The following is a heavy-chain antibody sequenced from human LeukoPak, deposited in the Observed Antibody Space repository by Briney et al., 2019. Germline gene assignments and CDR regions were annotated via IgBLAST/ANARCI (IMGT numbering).Heavy chain of an antibody. D-gene: IGHD3-10*01. CDR2: ISYDGSNK. J-gene: IGHJ6*02. CDR1: GFTFSSYG. CDR3: AKDLITMVRGVIDYYYGMDV. Sequence: GGSLRLSCAASGFTFSSYGMHWVRQAPGKGLEWVAVISYDGSNKYYADSVKGRFTISRDNSKNTLYLQMNSLRAEDTAVYYCAKDLITMVRGVIDYYYGMDVWGQGTTVTVSS. V-gene: IGHV3-30*18.